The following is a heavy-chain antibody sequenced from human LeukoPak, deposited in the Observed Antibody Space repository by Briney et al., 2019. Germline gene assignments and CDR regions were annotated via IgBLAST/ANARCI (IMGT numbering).Heavy chain of an antibody. V-gene: IGHV4-59*01. J-gene: IGHJ6*03. CDR2: IYYSGST. Sequence: SETLSLTCTVSGGSISSYYWSWIRQPPGKVLEWSGYIYYSGSTNYNPSLKSRVTISVDTSKNQFSLKLSSVTAADTAVYYCARDLAPNYYDFWSGYQGYYYMDVWGKGTTVTVSS. CDR3: ARDLAPNYYDFWSGYQGYYYMDV. D-gene: IGHD3-3*01. CDR1: GGSISSYY.